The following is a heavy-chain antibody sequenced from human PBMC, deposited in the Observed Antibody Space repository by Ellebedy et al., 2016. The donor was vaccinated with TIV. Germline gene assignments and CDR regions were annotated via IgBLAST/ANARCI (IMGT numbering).Heavy chain of an antibody. V-gene: IGHV3-23*01. CDR2: IGASGGDT. J-gene: IGHJ4*02. CDR3: AKDILRWAFDY. D-gene: IGHD4-23*01. CDR1: GFTFSSYT. Sequence: GGSLRLSXAASGFTFSSYTMSWVRQAPGKGLEWVSAIGASGGDTYYADSVKGRLAISRDNSKNTLYLQMNTLRAEDTALYYCAKDILRWAFDYWGQGTLVTVSS.